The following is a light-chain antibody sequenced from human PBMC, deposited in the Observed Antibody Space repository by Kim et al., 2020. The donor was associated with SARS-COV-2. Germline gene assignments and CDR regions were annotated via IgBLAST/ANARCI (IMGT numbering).Light chain of an antibody. CDR1: SSDVGGYDY. V-gene: IGLV2-8*01. Sequence: LTQPPSASGSPGQSVTISCTGTSSDVGGYDYVSWYQQHPGKAPKLMIYEVTKRPSGVPDRFSGSKSGNTASLTVSGLQAEDEADYYCSSYAGSTPVVFGGGTQLTVL. J-gene: IGLJ2*01. CDR2: EVT. CDR3: SSYAGSTPVV.